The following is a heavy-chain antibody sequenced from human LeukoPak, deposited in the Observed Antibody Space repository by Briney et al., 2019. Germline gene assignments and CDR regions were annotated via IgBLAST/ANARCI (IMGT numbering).Heavy chain of an antibody. V-gene: IGHV3-7*01. CDR2: IKQDGSEK. CDR3: ARVGGYSYAYYYYYYMDV. Sequence: GGSLRLPCAASGFTFSSYWMSWVRQAPGKGLEWVANIKQDGSEKYYADSVKGRFTISRDNAKNSLYLQMNSLRAEDTAVYYCARVGGYSYAYYYYYYMDVWGKGTTVTVSS. D-gene: IGHD5-18*01. J-gene: IGHJ6*03. CDR1: GFTFSSYW.